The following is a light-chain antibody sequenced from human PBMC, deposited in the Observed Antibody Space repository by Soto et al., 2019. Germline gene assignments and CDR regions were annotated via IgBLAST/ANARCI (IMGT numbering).Light chain of an antibody. V-gene: IGKV3-20*01. CDR3: QQYDSSFT. J-gene: IGKJ5*01. Sequence: EIVLTQSPGTLSLSPGERATPSCRASQSVGSTYLAWYQQKPGQAPRLLIYDASSRATGIPDRFSGSGSGTDFTLTISRLEPEDFAVYYCQQYDSSFTFGQGTRLEIK. CDR1: QSVGSTY. CDR2: DAS.